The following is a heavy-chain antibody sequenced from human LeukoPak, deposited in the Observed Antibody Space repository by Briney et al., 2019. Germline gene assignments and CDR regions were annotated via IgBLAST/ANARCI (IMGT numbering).Heavy chain of an antibody. V-gene: IGHV3-48*01. J-gene: IGHJ4*02. CDR2: ISSSSSTM. CDR3: TRVLYSSGWYGDHY. Sequence: GGSLRLSCAASGFTFSSYSMNWVRQAPGKGLEWVSYISSSSSTMYYADSVKGRFTISRDNAKNSLYLQMSSLRAEDTAVYYCTRVLYSSGWYGDHYWGQGTLVTVSS. CDR1: GFTFSSYS. D-gene: IGHD6-19*01.